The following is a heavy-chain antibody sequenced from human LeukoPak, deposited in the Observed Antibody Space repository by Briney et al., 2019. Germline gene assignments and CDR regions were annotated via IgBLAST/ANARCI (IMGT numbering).Heavy chain of an antibody. V-gene: IGHV4-59*08. CDR2: LYYSGST. CDR3: ARRGPGNWYFDL. CDR1: GGSISSYY. J-gene: IGHJ2*01. Sequence: SETLSLTCTVSGGSISSYYWNWIRQPPGKGLEWIGYLYYSGSTSYNPSLKSRVTISVDTSKNQFSLNLSSVTAADTAVYYCARRGPGNWYFDLWGRGTLVTVSS.